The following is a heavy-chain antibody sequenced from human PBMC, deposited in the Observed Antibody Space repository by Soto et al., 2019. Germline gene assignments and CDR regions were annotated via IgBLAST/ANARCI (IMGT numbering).Heavy chain of an antibody. J-gene: IGHJ4*02. CDR2: MTGDGRTT. CDR1: GFTFGDYW. V-gene: IGHV3-74*03. Sequence: GGSLRLSCAASGFTFGDYWMHWVRQPPGKGPEWVSRMTGDGRTTQYADSVKGRFTASRDNAKSTLYLQMNSLRAEDTAVYYCATAEVDYWGPGTPVPVSS. CDR3: ATAEVDY.